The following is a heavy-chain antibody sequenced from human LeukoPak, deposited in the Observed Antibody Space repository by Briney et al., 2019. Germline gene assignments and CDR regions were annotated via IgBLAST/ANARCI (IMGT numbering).Heavy chain of an antibody. CDR1: GFTFDDYA. V-gene: IGHV3-9*01. Sequence: GGSLRLSCAASGFTFDDYAMHWVRQAPGKGLEWVSGISWNSGSIGYADSVKGRFTISRDNAKSSLYLQMNSLRAEDTALYYCAKDRDSHIVVVTAIDYWGQGTLVTVSS. CDR3: AKDRDSHIVVVTAIDY. J-gene: IGHJ4*02. D-gene: IGHD2-21*02. CDR2: ISWNSGSI.